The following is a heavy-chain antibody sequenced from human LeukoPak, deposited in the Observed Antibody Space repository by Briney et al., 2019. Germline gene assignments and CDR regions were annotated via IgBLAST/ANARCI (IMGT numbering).Heavy chain of an antibody. J-gene: IGHJ5*02. CDR3: ARDLVVRGVIGWFDP. CDR1: GGSISSGSYY. CDR2: IYTSGST. D-gene: IGHD3-10*01. Sequence: SETLSLTCTVSGGSISSGSYYWSWIRQPAGKGLEWIGRIYTSGSTNYNPSLKSRVTISVDTSKNQFSLKLSSVTAADTAVYYCARDLVVRGVIGWFDPWGQGTLVTVSP. V-gene: IGHV4-61*02.